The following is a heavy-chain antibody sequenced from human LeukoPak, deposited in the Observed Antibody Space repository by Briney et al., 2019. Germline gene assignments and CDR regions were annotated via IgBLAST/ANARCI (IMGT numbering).Heavy chain of an antibody. CDR3: FVLPLGY. D-gene: IGHD2-15*01. V-gene: IGHV4-34*01. CDR2: INHSGST. J-gene: IGHJ4*02. CDR1: GGSFSGYY. Sequence: SQTLSLTCAVYGGSFSGYYWSWIRQPPGKGLEWIGEINHSGSTNYNPSLKSRVTISVDTSNNQFSLKLSSVTAADTAVYYCFVLPLGYWGQGTLVTVSS.